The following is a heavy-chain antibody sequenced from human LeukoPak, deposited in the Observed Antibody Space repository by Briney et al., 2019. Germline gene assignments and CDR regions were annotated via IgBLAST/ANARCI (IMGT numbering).Heavy chain of an antibody. Sequence: GGSLRLSCAASGFTFSSYAMSWVRQAPGKGLEWVSAISGSGGSTYYADSVKGRFTISRDNSENTLYLQMSSLRADDTAMYYCAKDPSYRSTWYNGDYWGQGTLVTVSS. J-gene: IGHJ4*02. CDR1: GFTFSSYA. CDR2: ISGSGGST. V-gene: IGHV3-23*01. D-gene: IGHD6-13*01. CDR3: AKDPSYRSTWYNGDY.